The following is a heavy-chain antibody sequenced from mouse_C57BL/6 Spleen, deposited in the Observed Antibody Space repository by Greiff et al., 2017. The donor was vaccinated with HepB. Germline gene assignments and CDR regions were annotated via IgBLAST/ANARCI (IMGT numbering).Heavy chain of an antibody. D-gene: IGHD2-5*01. CDR3: ARQSSNSWYFDV. CDR2: ISSGGSYT. J-gene: IGHJ1*03. CDR1: GFTFSSYG. V-gene: IGHV5-6*01. Sequence: EVQLQESGGDLVKPGGSLKLSCAASGFTFSSYGMSWVRQTPDKRLEWVATISSGGSYTYYPDSVKGRFTISRDNAKNTLYLQMSSLKSEDTAMYYCARQSSNSWYFDVWGTGTTVTVSS.